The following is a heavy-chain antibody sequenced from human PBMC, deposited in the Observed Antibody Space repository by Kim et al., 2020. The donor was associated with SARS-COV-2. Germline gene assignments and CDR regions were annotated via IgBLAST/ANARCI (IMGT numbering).Heavy chain of an antibody. D-gene: IGHD1-7*01. J-gene: IGHJ5*02. CDR3: ARGEAGTTTERYNWFDP. V-gene: IGHV1-8*01. Sequence: ASVKVSCKASGYTFTSYDINWVRQATGQGLEWMGWMNPNSGNTGYAQKFQGRVTMTRNTAISTAYMELSSLRSEDTAVYNCARGEAGTTTERYNWFDPWGQGTLVTVSS. CDR1: GYTFTSYD. CDR2: MNPNSGNT.